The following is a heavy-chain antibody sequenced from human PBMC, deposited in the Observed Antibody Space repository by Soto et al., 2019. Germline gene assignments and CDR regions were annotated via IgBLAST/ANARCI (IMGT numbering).Heavy chain of an antibody. CDR2: INGDGSGT. V-gene: IGHV3-74*01. D-gene: IGHD3-10*01. J-gene: IGHJ4*02. CDR3: ARGLYRDYGHDY. Sequence: VQLVESGGVLVQPGGSLRLSCAASGFTFSIYWMHWVRQARGKGLVWVSRINGDGSGTNYADSVKGRFTISTDNAKNTLYLQVNSLRAEDTAVYFCARGLYRDYGHDYWGQGTLVTVSS. CDR1: GFTFSIYW.